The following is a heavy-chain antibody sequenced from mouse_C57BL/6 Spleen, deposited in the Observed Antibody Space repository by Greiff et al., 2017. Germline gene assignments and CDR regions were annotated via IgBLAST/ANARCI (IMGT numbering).Heavy chain of an antibody. CDR2: IRLKSDNYAT. Sequence: EVKVEESGGGLVQPGGSMKLSCVASGFTFSNYWMNWVRQSPEKGLEWVAQIRLKSDNYATHYAESVKGRFTISRDDSKSSVYLQMNNLRAEDTGIYYCTVYPSMDYWGQGTSVTVSS. V-gene: IGHV6-3*01. CDR3: TVYPSMDY. J-gene: IGHJ4*01. D-gene: IGHD2-1*01. CDR1: GFTFSNYW.